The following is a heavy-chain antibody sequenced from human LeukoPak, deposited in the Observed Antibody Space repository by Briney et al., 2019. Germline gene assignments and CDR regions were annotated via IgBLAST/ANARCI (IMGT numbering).Heavy chain of an antibody. D-gene: IGHD1-7*01. CDR2: IDTDGSNT. CDR1: GFTFSNYW. Sequence: GGSLRLSCAASGFTFSNYWMHWVRQAPGKGLVWVSRIDTDGSNTAYADSVKGRFTISRDNAKNTLYLQMNSLRAEDTAVYYCTRGGTTLDYWGQGTLVTVSS. CDR3: TRGGTTLDY. J-gene: IGHJ4*02. V-gene: IGHV3-74*01.